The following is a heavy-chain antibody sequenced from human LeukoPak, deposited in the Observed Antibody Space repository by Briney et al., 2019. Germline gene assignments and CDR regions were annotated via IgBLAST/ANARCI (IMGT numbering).Heavy chain of an antibody. CDR2: IIPILGIA. CDR3: ARDVGQTRQQLADYYFDY. D-gene: IGHD6-13*01. J-gene: IGHJ4*02. V-gene: IGHV1-69*04. CDR1: GGTFSSYA. Sequence: ASVKVSCKASGGTFSSYAISLVRQAPGQGLEWMGRIIPILGIANYAQKFQGRVTITEDKSTSTAYMELSSLRSEDTAVYYCARDVGQTRQQLADYYFDYWGQGTLVTVSS.